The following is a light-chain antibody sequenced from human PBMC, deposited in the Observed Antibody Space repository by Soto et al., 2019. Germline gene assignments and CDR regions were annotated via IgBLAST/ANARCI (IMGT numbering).Light chain of an antibody. CDR2: DVS. Sequence: QSVLTQPASVSGSPGQSITISCTGTSSDVGAYNYVSWFQQYPGKAPKLMIYDVSNRPSGVYNRFSGSKSGNTASLTISGLQAEGEADYYCCSYTSSSTYVFGTGTKVTVL. CDR3: CSYTSSSTYV. CDR1: SSDVGAYNY. V-gene: IGLV2-14*01. J-gene: IGLJ1*01.